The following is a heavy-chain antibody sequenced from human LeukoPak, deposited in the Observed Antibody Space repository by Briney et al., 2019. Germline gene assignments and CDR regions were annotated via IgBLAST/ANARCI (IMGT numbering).Heavy chain of an antibody. Sequence: PSETLSLTCTVSGGSISNSSYYWGWIRQPPGKGLEWIGTIYYSGSTYYNPSLKSRVTISVDTSKNQFSLKLSSVTAADTAVYYCARGDPGRLVMITTGWFDPWGQGTLVTVSS. CDR1: GGSISNSSYY. D-gene: IGHD4-11*01. CDR2: IYYSGST. J-gene: IGHJ5*02. CDR3: ARGDPGRLVMITTGWFDP. V-gene: IGHV4-39*07.